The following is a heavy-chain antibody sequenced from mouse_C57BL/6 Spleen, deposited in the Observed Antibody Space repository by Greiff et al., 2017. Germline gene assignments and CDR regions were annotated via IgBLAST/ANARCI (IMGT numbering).Heavy chain of an antibody. J-gene: IGHJ2*01. D-gene: IGHD1-1*01. CDR2: IDPSDSET. CDR1: GYTFTSYW. CDR3: ALYYYGSRGY. Sequence: QVQLQQPGAELVRPGSSVKLSCKASGYTFTSYWMHWVKQRPIQGLEWIGNIDPSDSETHYNQKFKDKATLSVDKSSSTAYMQLSSLTSEDSAVYYCALYYYGSRGYWGQGTTLTVSS. V-gene: IGHV1-52*01.